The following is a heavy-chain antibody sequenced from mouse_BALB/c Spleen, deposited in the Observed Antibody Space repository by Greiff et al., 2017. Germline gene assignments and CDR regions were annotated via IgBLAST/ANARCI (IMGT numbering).Heavy chain of an antibody. CDR3: ARRELGPFDY. D-gene: IGHD4-1*01. CDR1: GYTFTSYY. J-gene: IGHJ2*01. CDR2: IYPGNVNT. V-gene: IGHV1S56*01. Sequence: VQLQQSGPELVKPGASVRISCKASGYTFTSYYIHWVKQRPGQGLEWIGWIYPGNVNTKYNEKFKGKATLTADKSSSTAYMQLSSLTSEDSAVYFCARRELGPFDYWGQGTTLTVSS.